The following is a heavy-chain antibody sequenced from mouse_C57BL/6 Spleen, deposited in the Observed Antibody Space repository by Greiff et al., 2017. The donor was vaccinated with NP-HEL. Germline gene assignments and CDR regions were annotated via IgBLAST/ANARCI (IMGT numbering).Heavy chain of an antibody. Sequence: QLQQSGAELAKPGASVKLSCKASGYPFTSYWMHRVKQRPGPGPEWIGYINPSSGYTKYNQKFKDKATLTADKSSSTAYMHLSSLTYEDTAVYYCARWYSNYEGYYFDYWGQGTTLTVSS. D-gene: IGHD2-5*01. V-gene: IGHV1-7*01. CDR1: GYPFTSYW. CDR3: ARWYSNYEGYYFDY. J-gene: IGHJ2*01. CDR2: INPSSGYT.